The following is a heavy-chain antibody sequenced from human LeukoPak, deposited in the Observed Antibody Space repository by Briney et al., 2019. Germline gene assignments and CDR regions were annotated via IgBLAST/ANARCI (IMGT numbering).Heavy chain of an antibody. CDR3: VRDTTMRYFDY. CDR1: GFTFSNYW. V-gene: IGHV3-7*01. CDR2: IKLDGSEE. Sequence: GGSLRLSCAASGFTFSNYWMSWVRQAPGKGLEWVANIKLDGSEEYYMDSVKGRLTISRDNAKNLLYLQMNSLRAEDTAVYHCVRDTTMRYFDYWGQGTLVTVSS. D-gene: IGHD5-18*01. J-gene: IGHJ4*02.